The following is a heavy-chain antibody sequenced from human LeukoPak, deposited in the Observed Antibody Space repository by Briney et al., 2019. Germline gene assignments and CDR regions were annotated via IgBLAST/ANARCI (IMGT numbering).Heavy chain of an antibody. CDR3: ARQVSDYFYYYIDV. V-gene: IGHV4-39*01. Sequence: PSETLSLTCSVPGGSISNSSYYWNWIRQPPGKRLEWVGSIYYSGTTYYNSSLKSRVTISEDTSKNRFSLMLTSVTAADTAVYYCARQVSDYFYYYIDVWGEGTTVIVSS. J-gene: IGHJ6*03. CDR1: GGSISNSSYY. CDR2: IYYSGTT.